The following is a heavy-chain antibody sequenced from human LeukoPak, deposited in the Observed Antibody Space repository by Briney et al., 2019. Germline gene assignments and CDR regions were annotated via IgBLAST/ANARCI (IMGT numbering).Heavy chain of an antibody. CDR1: GYTFTSYD. D-gene: IGHD2-2*01. Sequence: ASVKVSCKASGYTFTSYDINWVRQATGQGLEWMGWMNPNSGNTGYAQKFQGRATMTRNTSISTAYMELSSLRSEDTAVYYCARVRSTSRRRWFDPWGQGTLVTVSS. CDR2: MNPNSGNT. V-gene: IGHV1-8*01. CDR3: ARVRSTSRRRWFDP. J-gene: IGHJ5*02.